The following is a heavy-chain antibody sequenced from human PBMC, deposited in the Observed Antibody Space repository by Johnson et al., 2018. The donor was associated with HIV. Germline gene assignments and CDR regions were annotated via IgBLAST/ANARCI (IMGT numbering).Heavy chain of an antibody. D-gene: IGHD3-10*01. CDR1: GFTSGDYS. V-gene: IGHV3-49*04. J-gene: IGHJ3*02. Sequence: MPLVESGGGLVQTGRSLRLSCIGFGFTSGDYSMNWVRQAPGRGLEWVGFIRSKAYGGTPEYAASVKGRFTIARDNSKNTLYLQMGSLRAEDMAVYYCAKHWGGTIWVPDGFDIWGQGTMVTVSS. CDR2: IRSKAYGGTP. CDR3: AKHWGGTIWVPDGFDI.